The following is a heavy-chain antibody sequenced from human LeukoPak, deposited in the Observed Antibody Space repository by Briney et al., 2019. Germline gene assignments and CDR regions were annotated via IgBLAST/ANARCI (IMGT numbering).Heavy chain of an antibody. V-gene: IGHV3-11*01. D-gene: IGHD6-19*01. CDR1: GFTFSDYY. Sequence: PGGSLRLSCAASGFTFSDYYMSWIRQAPGKGLERVSYISSSGSTIYYADSVKGRFTISRDNAKNSLYLQMNSLRAEDTAVYYCARDMDGWYSAFDIWGQGTMVTVSS. CDR2: ISSSGSTI. J-gene: IGHJ3*02. CDR3: ARDMDGWYSAFDI.